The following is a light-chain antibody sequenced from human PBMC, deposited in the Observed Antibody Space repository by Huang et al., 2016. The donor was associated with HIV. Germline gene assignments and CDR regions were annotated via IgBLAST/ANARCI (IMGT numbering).Light chain of an antibody. Sequence: EIVMTQSPATLSVSPGDRATLSCRASQSVGRNLAWYQQKPGQAPRLLIYSASTRATGIPARFTGSGSGTEFTLTISSLQSEDFAIYYCQQYNNWPPVYTFGQGTKLEIK. CDR3: QQYNNWPPVYT. V-gene: IGKV3-15*01. J-gene: IGKJ2*01. CDR1: QSVGRN. CDR2: SAS.